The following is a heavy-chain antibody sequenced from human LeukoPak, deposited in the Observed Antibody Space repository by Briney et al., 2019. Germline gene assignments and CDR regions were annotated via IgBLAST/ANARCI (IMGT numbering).Heavy chain of an antibody. J-gene: IGHJ6*02. CDR1: GFTFSNYW. D-gene: IGHD6-6*01. CDR3: ARLAARQILGYYGMDV. V-gene: IGHV3-74*01. Sequence: PGGSLTLSCAASGFTFSNYWMHWVRQVPGKGLVWVSRIRSDGGDTTYADFVQGRFTISRDNVKNMLYLQMNSLRAEDTAVYYCARLAARQILGYYGMDVWGQGTTVTVSS. CDR2: IRSDGGDT.